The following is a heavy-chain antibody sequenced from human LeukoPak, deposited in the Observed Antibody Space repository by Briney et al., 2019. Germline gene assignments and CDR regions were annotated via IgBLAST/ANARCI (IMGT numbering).Heavy chain of an antibody. D-gene: IGHD6-13*01. CDR1: GGSISSYY. V-gene: IGHV4-4*08. CDR2: IYDSGNT. Sequence: SETLSLTCTVSGGSISSYYWSWIRQPPGKGLQWIGYIYDSGNTNYNPSLKSRVTISVDTSKNLFSLKMTSVTAADTAVYYCARGGNGYRIEAAGTTRFDPWGQGTLVTVSS. CDR3: ARGGNGYRIEAAGTTRFDP. J-gene: IGHJ5*02.